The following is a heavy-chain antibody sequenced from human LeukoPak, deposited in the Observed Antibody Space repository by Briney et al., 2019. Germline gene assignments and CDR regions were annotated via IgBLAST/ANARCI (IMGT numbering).Heavy chain of an antibody. D-gene: IGHD6-6*01. V-gene: IGHV4-30-4*01. Sequence: PSETLSLTCAVYGGSFSGYYWSWIRQPPGKGLERIGYIYYSGSTYYNPSLKSRVTISVDTSKNQFSLKLSSVTAADTAVYYCARESSSSTSWGQGTLVTVSS. CDR3: ARESSSSTS. CDR1: GGSFSGYY. CDR2: IYYSGST. J-gene: IGHJ4*02.